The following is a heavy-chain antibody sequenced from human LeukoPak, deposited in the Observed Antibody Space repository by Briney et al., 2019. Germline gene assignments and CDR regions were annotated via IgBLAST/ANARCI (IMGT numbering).Heavy chain of an antibody. Sequence: MTSETLSLTCTVSGGSISSGSYYWSWIRQPAGKGLEWIGRIYTSGSTNYNPSLKSRVTISVDTSKNQFSLKLSSVTAADTAVYYCARVGSSWYPHDPYYMDVWGKGTTVTVSS. CDR1: GGSISSGSYY. V-gene: IGHV4-61*02. J-gene: IGHJ6*03. D-gene: IGHD6-13*01. CDR3: ARVGSSWYPHDPYYMDV. CDR2: IYTSGST.